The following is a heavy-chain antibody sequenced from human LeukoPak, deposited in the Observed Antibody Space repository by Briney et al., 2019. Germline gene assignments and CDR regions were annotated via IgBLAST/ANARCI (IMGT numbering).Heavy chain of an antibody. CDR2: IWYDGSNK. CDR1: GFTFSSYG. CDR3: ARVGRDYYYYVMDV. J-gene: IGHJ6*02. V-gene: IGHV3-33*01. Sequence: PGGSLRLSCAASGFTFSSYGMHWVRQAPGKGLVWVAVIWYDGSNKYYADSVKGRLTISRDNSKNTLYLKINSLRAEDTAVYYCARVGRDYYYYVMDVWGQGTTVTVSS.